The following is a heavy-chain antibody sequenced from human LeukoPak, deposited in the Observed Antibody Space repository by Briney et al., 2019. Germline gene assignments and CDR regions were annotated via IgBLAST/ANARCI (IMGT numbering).Heavy chain of an antibody. CDR3: ARVEIAAAALGWFDP. CDR2: INPSGGST. V-gene: IGHV1-46*01. J-gene: IGHJ5*02. CDR1: GYTFTSYY. Sequence: ASVKVSCKASGYTFTSYYMHWVRQAPGQGLEWMGIINPSGGSTSYAQKFQGRVTMTRDTSTSTVYMELSSLRSEDTAVYYCARVEIAAAALGWFDPWGQGTLVTVSS. D-gene: IGHD6-6*01.